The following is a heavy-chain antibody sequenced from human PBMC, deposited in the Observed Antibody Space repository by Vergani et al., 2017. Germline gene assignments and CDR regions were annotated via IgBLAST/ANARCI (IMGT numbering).Heavy chain of an antibody. Sequence: QVQLVESGGGVVQPGRSLRLSCTSSGFTFSTYAMHWVRQAPGKGLEWVAIIYYDGSKKYYADSVKGRFTISRDNSRNTLDLLMSSLRAEDTAVYYCARSYCSSTSCLRPQAAPWFDPWGQGTLVTVSS. CDR3: ARSYCSSTSCLRPQAAPWFDP. CDR2: IYYDGSKK. CDR1: GFTFSTYA. V-gene: IGHV3-33*01. D-gene: IGHD2-2*01. J-gene: IGHJ5*02.